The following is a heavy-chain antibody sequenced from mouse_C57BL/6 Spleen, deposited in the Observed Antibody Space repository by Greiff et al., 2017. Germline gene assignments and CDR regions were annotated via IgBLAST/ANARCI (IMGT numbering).Heavy chain of an antibody. CDR2: ISSGGDYI. CDR1: GFTFSSYA. Sequence: EVQGVESGEGLVKPGGSLKLSCAASGFTFSSYAMSWVRQTPEKRLEWVAYISSGGDYIYYADTVKGRFTIARDNARNTLYLQMSSLKSEDTAMYYCTRAGVVDFDYWGQGTTLTVSS. D-gene: IGHD1-1*01. V-gene: IGHV5-9-1*02. J-gene: IGHJ2*01. CDR3: TRAGVVDFDY.